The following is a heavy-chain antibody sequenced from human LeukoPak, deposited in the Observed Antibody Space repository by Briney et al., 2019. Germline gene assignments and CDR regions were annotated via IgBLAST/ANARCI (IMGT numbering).Heavy chain of an antibody. Sequence: PGGSLRLSCAASGFTFSSFPMTWVRQAPGKGLEWVSAITDSNTKTFYADSVKGRFTISRDNFKSTLYLQMNSLRVEDTAVYYCAKRLFSSGWSAFDIWGQGTMVTVSS. D-gene: IGHD6-19*01. CDR3: AKRLFSSGWSAFDI. CDR1: GFTFSSFP. CDR2: ITDSNTKT. J-gene: IGHJ3*02. V-gene: IGHV3-23*01.